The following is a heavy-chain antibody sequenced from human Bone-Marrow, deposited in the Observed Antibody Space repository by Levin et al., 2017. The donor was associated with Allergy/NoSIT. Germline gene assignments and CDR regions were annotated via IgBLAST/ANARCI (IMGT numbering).Heavy chain of an antibody. CDR1: GFTFGDYA. Sequence: PGGSLRLSCTASGFTFGDYAMSWVRQAPGKGLEWVGFIRSKAYGGTTEYAASVKGRFTISRDDSKSIAYLQMNSLKTEDTAVYYCTRDPYSGYDGFDYWGQGTLVTVSS. V-gene: IGHV3-49*04. CDR3: TRDPYSGYDGFDY. J-gene: IGHJ4*02. D-gene: IGHD5-12*01. CDR2: IRSKAYGGTT.